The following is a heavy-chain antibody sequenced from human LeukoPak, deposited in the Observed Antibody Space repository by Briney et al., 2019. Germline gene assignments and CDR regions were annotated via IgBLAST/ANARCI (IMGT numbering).Heavy chain of an antibody. V-gene: IGHV1-2*06. CDR3: ARDQGLTGYFDY. J-gene: IGHJ4*02. D-gene: IGHD3-9*01. CDR2: INPNTGDR. Sequence: GASVKVSCKASGYPFTGYYMHWVRQAPGQGLEWLGRINPNTGDRDYAQKFQGRVTMTRDTSTSTVYMELSSLRSEDTAFYYCARDQGLTGYFDYWGQGTLVTVSS. CDR1: GYPFTGYY.